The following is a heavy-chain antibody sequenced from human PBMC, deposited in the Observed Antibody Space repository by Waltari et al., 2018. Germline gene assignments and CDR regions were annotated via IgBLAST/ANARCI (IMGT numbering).Heavy chain of an antibody. CDR2: MFYTGST. Sequence: VQLQESGPGLVKPSETLSLTCTVSGGSITSYYWSWIRQPPGRGLQWIGNMFYTGSTWYNPSLKSRTTISVDTSKNQFSLKLSSVAAADTAVYYCARVSGSDAFDIWGQGTVVTVSS. D-gene: IGHD2-15*01. V-gene: IGHV4-59*01. CDR1: GGSITSYY. CDR3: ARVSGSDAFDI. J-gene: IGHJ3*02.